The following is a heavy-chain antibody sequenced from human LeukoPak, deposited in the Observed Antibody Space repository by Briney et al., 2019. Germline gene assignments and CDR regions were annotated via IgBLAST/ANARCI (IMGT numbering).Heavy chain of an antibody. Sequence: GGSLRLSCAASGFPFSSYSMNWVRQAPGKGLEWVSSIIISSGYIYYADSVKGRFTISRDNAKNSLYLQMNSLRAEDTAVYYCARVAGYCSSTSNCYFDYWGQGTLVTVSS. D-gene: IGHD2/OR15-2a*01. V-gene: IGHV3-21*01. J-gene: IGHJ4*02. CDR3: ARVAGYCSSTSNCYFDY. CDR2: IIISSGYI. CDR1: GFPFSSYS.